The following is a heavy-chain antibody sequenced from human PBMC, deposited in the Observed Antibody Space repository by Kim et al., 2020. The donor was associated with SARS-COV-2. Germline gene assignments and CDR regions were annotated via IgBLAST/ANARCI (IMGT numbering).Heavy chain of an antibody. Sequence: SVKGRFTISRDNSKNTLYLQMNSLRAEDTAVYYCAKDSQNMVRGVPNPDYWGQGTLVTVSS. J-gene: IGHJ4*02. CDR3: AKDSQNMVRGVPNPDY. D-gene: IGHD3-10*01. V-gene: IGHV3-23*01.